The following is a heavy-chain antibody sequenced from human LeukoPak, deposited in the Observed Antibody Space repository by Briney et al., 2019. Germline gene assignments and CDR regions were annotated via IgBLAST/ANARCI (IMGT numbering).Heavy chain of an antibody. V-gene: IGHV1-69*04. CDR1: GGTFSSYA. D-gene: IGHD1-26*01. CDR3: ARHQGLMGSGGSQT. CDR2: IIPILGLT. J-gene: IGHJ5*02. Sequence: ASVKVSCKASGGTFSSYAISWVRQAPGQGLEWMGRIIPILGLTNYGQKFQGRVTITADKSTSTVYMELSSLRSEDTAVYYCARHQGLMGSGGSQTWGQGTLVTVSS.